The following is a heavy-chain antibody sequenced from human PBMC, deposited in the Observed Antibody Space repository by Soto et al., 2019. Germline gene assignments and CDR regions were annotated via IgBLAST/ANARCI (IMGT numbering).Heavy chain of an antibody. D-gene: IGHD3-22*01. V-gene: IGHV1-2*04. J-gene: IGHJ4*02. Sequence: ASVKVSCKASGYTFTGYYMHWVRQAPGQGLEWMGWINPNSGGTNYAQKFQGWVTMTRDTSISTAYMELSRLRSDDTAVYYCARGDTYYYDSSGLDYWGQGTLVTVS. CDR3: ARGDTYYYDSSGLDY. CDR1: GYTFTGYY. CDR2: INPNSGGT.